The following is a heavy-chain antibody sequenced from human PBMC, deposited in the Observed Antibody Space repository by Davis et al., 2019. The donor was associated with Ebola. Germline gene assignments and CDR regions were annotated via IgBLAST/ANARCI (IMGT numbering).Heavy chain of an antibody. Sequence: GGSLRLSCAASGFTFSSYAMHWVRQAPGTGLEWVAVISYDGSNKYYADSVKGRFTISRDNAKNTLYLQMNRLRVEDTAIYYCVRGLRFDPWGQGTLVTVSS. V-gene: IGHV3-30-3*01. D-gene: IGHD4-11*01. CDR3: VRGLRFDP. CDR2: ISYDGSNK. CDR1: GFTFSSYA. J-gene: IGHJ5*02.